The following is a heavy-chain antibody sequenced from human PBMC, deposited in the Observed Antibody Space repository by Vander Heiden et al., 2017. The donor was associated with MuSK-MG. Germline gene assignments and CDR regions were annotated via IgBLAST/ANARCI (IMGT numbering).Heavy chain of an antibody. D-gene: IGHD6-13*01. Sequence: EVQLLESGGGLVQPGGSLRLSCAGSGFTFSTYAMSWVRQAPGKGLEWVSSISGSGGGTLHADSVKGRFTISRDNSKNTVALQMSSLRAEDTAVYYCATGGLQLEFDYWGQGTLVTVSS. J-gene: IGHJ4*02. V-gene: IGHV3-23*01. CDR3: ATGGLQLEFDY. CDR2: ISGSGGGT. CDR1: GFTFSTYA.